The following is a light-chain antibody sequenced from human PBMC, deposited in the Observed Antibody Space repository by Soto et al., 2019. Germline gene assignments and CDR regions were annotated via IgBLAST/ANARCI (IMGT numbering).Light chain of an antibody. Sequence: EIVLTQSPATLSSFPGDRVTLSCRASQYINTRLAWYQHRPGQAPRLLISDASTRASGIPDRFSGSGSGTDFTLTISRLEPEDFAVYYCQQYGSSPVTFGQGTKVDIK. CDR2: DAS. V-gene: IGKV3-20*01. CDR3: QQYGSSPVT. J-gene: IGKJ1*01. CDR1: QYINTR.